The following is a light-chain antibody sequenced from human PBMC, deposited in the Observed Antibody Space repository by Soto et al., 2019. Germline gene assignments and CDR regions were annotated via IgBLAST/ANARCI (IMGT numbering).Light chain of an antibody. CDR3: QQYSSYSYT. J-gene: IGKJ2*01. CDR2: DAS. CDR1: QSISSW. V-gene: IGKV1-5*01. Sequence: DIQMTQSPSTLSASVGDRVTITCRASQSISSWLARYQQKPGKAPKLLLYDASRLESGVPSRFSGSGSGTEFTLTISSLQPDDFATYYCQQYSSYSYTFAQGTKVDIK.